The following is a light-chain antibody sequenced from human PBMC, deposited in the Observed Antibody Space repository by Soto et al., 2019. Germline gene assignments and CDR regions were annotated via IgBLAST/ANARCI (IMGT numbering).Light chain of an antibody. CDR2: EVS. CDR1: SSDIGGYNY. V-gene: IGLV2-14*01. Sequence: QSVLTQPASVSGSPGQSITLSCTGTSSDIGGYNYVSWYQQHPGKAPKLMIYEVSDRPSGISNRFSGSKSANTASLTISGLQAEDEADYYCSSYTSSSTAVFGGGTKVTVL. CDR3: SSYTSSSTAV. J-gene: IGLJ3*02.